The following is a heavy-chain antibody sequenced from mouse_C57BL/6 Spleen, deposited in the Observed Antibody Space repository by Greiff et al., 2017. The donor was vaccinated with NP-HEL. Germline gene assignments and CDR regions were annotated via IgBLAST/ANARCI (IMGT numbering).Heavy chain of an antibody. D-gene: IGHD1-1*01. V-gene: IGHV1-69*01. Sequence: VQLQQPGAELVMPGASVKLSCKASGYTFTSYWMHWVKQRPGQGLEWIGEIDPSDSYTNYNQKLKGKSTLTVDKSSSTAYMQLSSLTSEDSAVYYCARSGSSYYFDYWGQGTTLTVSS. CDR3: ARSGSSYYFDY. CDR2: IDPSDSYT. CDR1: GYTFTSYW. J-gene: IGHJ2*01.